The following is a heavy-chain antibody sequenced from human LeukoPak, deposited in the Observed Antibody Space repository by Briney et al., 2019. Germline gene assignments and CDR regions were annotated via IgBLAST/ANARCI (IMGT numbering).Heavy chain of an antibody. CDR2: IIPILGIA. V-gene: IGHV1-69*04. CDR3: ARDYYDSSGYYLGFDY. D-gene: IGHD3-22*01. J-gene: IGHJ4*02. CDR1: GYTFTGYY. Sequence: SVKVSCKAYGYTFTGYYMHWVRQAPGQGLEWMGRIIPILGIANYAQKFQGRVTITADKSTSTAYMELSSLRSEDTAVYYCARDYYDSSGYYLGFDYWGQGTLVTVSS.